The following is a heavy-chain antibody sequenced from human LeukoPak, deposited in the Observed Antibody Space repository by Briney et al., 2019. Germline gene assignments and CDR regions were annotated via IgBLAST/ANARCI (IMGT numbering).Heavy chain of an antibody. Sequence: GGSLRLSCVASGFTFSTYAMSWVREAPARWLEWVSSLRGNGDTFYAESVKGRFTLSRDESRNMVFLHLNKLRVEDTAIYYCAKASWVSNVDAVLWGQGTVVTVSS. D-gene: IGHD1-1*01. J-gene: IGHJ4*02. CDR3: AKASWVSNVDAVL. CDR2: LRGNGDT. CDR1: GFTFSTYA. V-gene: IGHV3-23*01.